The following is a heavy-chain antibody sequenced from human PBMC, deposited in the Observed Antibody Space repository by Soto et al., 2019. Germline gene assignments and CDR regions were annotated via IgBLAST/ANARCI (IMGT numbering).Heavy chain of an antibody. V-gene: IGHV4-30-4*01. CDR2: IYYSGST. Sequence: SETLSLTCTVSGVSISSPHHNWSWIRQYPGKGLEWIGYIYYSGSTYYNPSLKSRVTISVDTSKNQFSLKLSSVTAADTAVYYCASVSYFNAFDYWGQGTLVTVSS. CDR3: ASVSYFNAFDY. J-gene: IGHJ4*02. D-gene: IGHD3-9*01. CDR1: GVSISSPHHN.